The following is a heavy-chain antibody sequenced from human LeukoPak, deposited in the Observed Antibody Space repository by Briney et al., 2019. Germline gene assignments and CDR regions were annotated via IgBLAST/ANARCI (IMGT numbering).Heavy chain of an antibody. J-gene: IGHJ4*02. CDR2: INPDGRSI. Sequence: PGGSLRLSCAASGPTFSNSWMHRVRQAPGKGLVWVSRINPDGRSINYADSVKGRFTISRDNAKKTLYLQMNSLRAEDTAVYYCARPELPGWSVLFDFWGQGTLVTVSS. D-gene: IGHD2-15*01. CDR3: ARPELPGWSVLFDF. V-gene: IGHV3-74*01. CDR1: GPTFSNSW.